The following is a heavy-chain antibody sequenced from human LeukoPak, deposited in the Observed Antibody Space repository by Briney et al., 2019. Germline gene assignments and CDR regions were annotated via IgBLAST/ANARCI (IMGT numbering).Heavy chain of an antibody. CDR1: GFSLSNAW. V-gene: IGHV3-15*01. Sequence: GGSLRLSCAASGFSLSNAWMSWVRQASGKGLEWVGRIKSKTDGGATDYATPVKGRFTISRDDSKNTLYLQMNSLKTEDTAVYYCVPLLWFGDLFPSGGQGTLVTVSS. J-gene: IGHJ4*02. CDR2: IKSKTDGGAT. D-gene: IGHD3-10*01. CDR3: VPLLWFGDLFPS.